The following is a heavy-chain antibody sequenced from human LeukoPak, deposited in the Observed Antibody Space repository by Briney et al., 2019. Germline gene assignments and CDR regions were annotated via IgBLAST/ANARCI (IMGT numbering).Heavy chain of an antibody. V-gene: IGHV4-4*07. CDR1: GGSTSRYY. J-gene: IGHJ4*02. CDR3: ARASSWLPFEY. CDR2: IYTSGST. D-gene: IGHD6-13*01. Sequence: SETLSLTCSVSGGSTSRYYWSWIRQPAGKGLQWIGRIYTSGSTNYNPSLKSRVTMSVDTSKNQFSLKLSSVTAADTAVYYCARASSWLPFEYWGQGTLVTVSS.